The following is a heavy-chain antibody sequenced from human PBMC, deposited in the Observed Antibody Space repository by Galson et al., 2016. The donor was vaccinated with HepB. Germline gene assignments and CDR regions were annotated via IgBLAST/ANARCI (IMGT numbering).Heavy chain of an antibody. CDR1: GGSFSDHF. D-gene: IGHD3-10*01. J-gene: IGHJ3*02. CDR3: AIPPPGRRSSYYKSAFDI. Sequence: SETLSLTCAVFGGSFSDHFWSWIRQPPGKGLEWIGEINHSGTTNYNPSLKSRVTISIDTSKNQFSLKLSSVTAADTAVYYCAIPPPGRRSSYYKSAFDIWGQGTIVTVSS. V-gene: IGHV4-34*01. CDR2: INHSGTT.